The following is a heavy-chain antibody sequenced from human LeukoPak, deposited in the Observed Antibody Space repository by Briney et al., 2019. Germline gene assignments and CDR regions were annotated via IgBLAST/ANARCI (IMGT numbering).Heavy chain of an antibody. J-gene: IGHJ4*02. D-gene: IGHD2-2*01. CDR1: GGTFSSYA. V-gene: IGHV1-69*04. CDR2: IIPILGIA. Sequence: GASVKVSCKASGGTFSSYAISWVRQAPGQGLEWMGRIIPILGIANYAQKFQGRVTITADKSTSTAYMELSSLRSGDTAVYYCARWTGDCSSTSCYGGGFDYWGQGTLVTVSS. CDR3: ARWTGDCSSTSCYGGGFDY.